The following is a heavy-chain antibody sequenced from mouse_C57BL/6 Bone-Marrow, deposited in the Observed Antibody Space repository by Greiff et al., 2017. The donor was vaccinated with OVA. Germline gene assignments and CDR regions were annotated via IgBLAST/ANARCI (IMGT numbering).Heavy chain of an antibody. Sequence: VHVKQSGAELVRPGASVKLSCTASGFNIKDDYMHWVKQRPEQGLEWIGWIDPENGDTEYASKFQGKATITAVTSSNTAYLQLSSLTSEDTAVYYCTTLDDYWGQGTTLTVSS. V-gene: IGHV14-4*01. J-gene: IGHJ2*01. CDR3: TTLDDY. CDR2: IDPENGDT. CDR1: GFNIKDDY.